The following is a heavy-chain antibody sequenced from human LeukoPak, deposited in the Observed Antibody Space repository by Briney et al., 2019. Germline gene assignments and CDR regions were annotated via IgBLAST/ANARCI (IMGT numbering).Heavy chain of an antibody. CDR3: ARQEDSSGYYYY. Sequence: GASVKVSCKASGGTFSSYAISWVRQAPGQGLEWMGGIIPIFGTANYAQKFQGRVTMTRDTSTSTVSMELSSLRSEDTAVYFCARQEDSSGYYYYWGQGTLVTVSS. V-gene: IGHV1-69*05. CDR1: GGTFSSYA. D-gene: IGHD3-22*01. CDR2: IIPIFGTA. J-gene: IGHJ4*02.